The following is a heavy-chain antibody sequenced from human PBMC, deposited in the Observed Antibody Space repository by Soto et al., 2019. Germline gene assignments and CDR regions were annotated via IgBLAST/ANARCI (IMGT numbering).Heavy chain of an antibody. D-gene: IGHD4-17*01. CDR2: IWYDGSNK. CDR1: GFSFSNCA. Sequence: VGSLRPSCAASGFSFSNCAMHWVRQAPGKGLEWVAVIWYDGSNKYYADSMKGRFTISRDNSKNTLYLQMNSLRAEDTAIYYCARDYSMTTVTMGSWGQGTLVTVSS. V-gene: IGHV3-33*01. CDR3: ARDYSMTTVTMGS. J-gene: IGHJ4*02.